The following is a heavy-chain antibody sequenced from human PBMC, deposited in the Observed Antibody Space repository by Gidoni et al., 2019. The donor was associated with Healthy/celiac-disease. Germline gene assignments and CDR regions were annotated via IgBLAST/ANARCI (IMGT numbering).Heavy chain of an antibody. CDR1: GFTFSGSA. V-gene: IGHV3-73*01. CDR3: TRRGTGTGHDY. J-gene: IGHJ4*02. D-gene: IGHD1-1*01. Sequence: EVQLVESGGGLVQPGGSLTLSCAASGFTFSGSAMHWVRQASGKGLECVGRIRSKANSDATAYAASVKGRFTISRDDSKNTAYLQMNSLKTEDTAVYYCTRRGTGTGHDYWGQGTLVTVSS. CDR2: IRSKANSDAT.